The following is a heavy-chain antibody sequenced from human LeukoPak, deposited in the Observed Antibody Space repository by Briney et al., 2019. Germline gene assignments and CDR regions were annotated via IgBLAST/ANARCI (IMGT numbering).Heavy chain of an antibody. J-gene: IGHJ3*02. CDR2: ISYSGSA. Sequence: SETLSLTCTVSGGSISSYYYWSWLRQPPEKGLEWIGYISYSGSASYNPSLKSRVIISVDTSKSQFSLNLGSVSAADTAVYYCARSGMGAFDIWGQGRMVTVSS. V-gene: IGHV4-59*01. CDR1: GGSISSYYY. CDR3: ARSGMGAFDI. D-gene: IGHD1-14*01.